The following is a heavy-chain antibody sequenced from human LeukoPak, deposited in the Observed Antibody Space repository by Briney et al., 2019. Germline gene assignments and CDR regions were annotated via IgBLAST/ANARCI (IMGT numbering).Heavy chain of an antibody. CDR3: VRGPYGSSISNWFDP. CDR1: GDSITGYS. V-gene: IGHV4-59*01. D-gene: IGHD3-10*01. CDR2: IYYNGDT. J-gene: IGHJ5*02. Sequence: SETLSLTCSVSGDSITGYSWSWIRQTPGKGLEWIGYIYYNGDTHYNPSLNSRLSMSVDTPKKEFSLNLGSVIAADTAVYYCVRGPYGSSISNWFDPWGQGLLVTVSS.